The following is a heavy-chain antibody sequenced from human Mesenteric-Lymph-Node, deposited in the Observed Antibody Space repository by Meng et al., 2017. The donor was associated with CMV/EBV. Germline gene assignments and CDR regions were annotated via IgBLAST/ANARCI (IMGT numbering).Heavy chain of an antibody. J-gene: IGHJ4*02. CDR2: IDPSGDSP. V-gene: IGHV1-46*01. D-gene: IGHD2-15*01. CDR3: ARDAPGEDKWD. Sequence: ASVKVSCKTSGYTFTNSFFHWVRQAPEQGLEWMARIDPSGDSPTYAQSFQGRVTMTRDTSTTTVYLDLTSLTSADTAMYYCARDAPGEDKWDWGQGTLVTVSS. CDR1: GYTFTNSF.